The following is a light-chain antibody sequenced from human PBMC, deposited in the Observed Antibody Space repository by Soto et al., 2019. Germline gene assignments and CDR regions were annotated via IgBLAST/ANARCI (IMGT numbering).Light chain of an antibody. V-gene: IGKV3-15*01. Sequence: EIVMTQSPATLSLSPGESATLSCRASQSVSTYLAWYQQKPGQAPRLVIYGASTRATGIPARFSGGGSGTEFTLTISSLQSEDFAVYYCQQYNSWPPITFGQGTRLEIK. CDR1: QSVSTY. CDR3: QQYNSWPPIT. J-gene: IGKJ5*01. CDR2: GAS.